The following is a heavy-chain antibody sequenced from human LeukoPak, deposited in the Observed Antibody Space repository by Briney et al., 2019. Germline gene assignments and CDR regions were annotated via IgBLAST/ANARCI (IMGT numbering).Heavy chain of an antibody. J-gene: IGHJ4*02. CDR2: IIPIFGTA. CDR1: GYTFTQFA. Sequence: GASVKVSCKTSGYTFTQFAINWMRQAPGQGLEWMGGIIPIFGTANYAQKFQGRVSITADESTSTAYMELSSLRSEDTAVYYCARHPRVGAQGVDYWGQGTLVTVSS. CDR3: ARHPRVGAQGVDY. D-gene: IGHD1-26*01. V-gene: IGHV1-69*13.